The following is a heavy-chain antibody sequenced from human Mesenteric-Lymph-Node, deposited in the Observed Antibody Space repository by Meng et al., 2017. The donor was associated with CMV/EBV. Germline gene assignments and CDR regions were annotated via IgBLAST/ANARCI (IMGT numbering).Heavy chain of an antibody. J-gene: IGHJ4*02. Sequence: GESLKISCAASGISVSSNYMNWVRQAPGKGLEWVAVMWSSGSTFYADSVKGRFIISRDNAKDSLYLQMNSLRAEDTAVYYCARERGGYDYFDYWGQGTLVTVSS. CDR1: GISVSSNY. CDR2: MWSSGST. CDR3: ARERGGYDYFDY. V-gene: IGHV3-66*01. D-gene: IGHD3-16*01.